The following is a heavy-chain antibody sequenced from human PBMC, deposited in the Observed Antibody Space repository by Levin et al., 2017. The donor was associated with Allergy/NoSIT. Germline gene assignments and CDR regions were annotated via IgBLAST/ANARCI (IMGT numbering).Heavy chain of an antibody. CDR2: INTNTGNP. V-gene: IGHV7-4-1*02. D-gene: IGHD1-26*01. CDR1: GYTFTTYA. J-gene: IGHJ4*02. Sequence: ASVKVSCKASGYTFTTYAMNWVRQAPGQGLEWMGWINTNTGNPSYAQGFTGRFVFSLDTSVTTAYLQISSLEAEDTAVYYCAREIMGPTLSPDYWGRGTLVTVSS. CDR3: AREIMGPTLSPDY.